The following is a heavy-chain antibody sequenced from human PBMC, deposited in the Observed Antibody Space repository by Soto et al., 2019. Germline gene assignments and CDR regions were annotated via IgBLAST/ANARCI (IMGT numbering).Heavy chain of an antibody. J-gene: IGHJ5*02. Sequence: QVQLVQSGAEVKKPGSSVKVSCKASGGTFSSYTISWVRQAPGQGLEWMGRIIPILGIANYAQKFQGRVTITADKSTSTAYMELSSLRSEDTAVYYCVRGRNTVMAAAGTGGANWFDPWGQGTLVTVSS. CDR3: VRGRNTVMAAAGTGGANWFDP. CDR2: IIPILGIA. CDR1: GGTFSSYT. V-gene: IGHV1-69*02. D-gene: IGHD6-13*01.